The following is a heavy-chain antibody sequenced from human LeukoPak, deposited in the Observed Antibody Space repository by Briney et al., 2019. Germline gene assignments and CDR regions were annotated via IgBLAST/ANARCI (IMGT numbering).Heavy chain of an antibody. V-gene: IGHV4-59*01. D-gene: IGHD3-9*01. J-gene: IGHJ2*01. CDR3: GRRTFYDTLTGYKYWYFDL. CDR2: VYYSGTT. Sequence: SETLSLTCTVSGASISSYYWTWIRLPPGKGLEWIGFVYYSGTTHYKPSLKRRVSMSVDTSKKQFSLNLSSVTAADTAVYYCGRRTFYDTLTGYKYWYFDLWGRGTLVTVSS. CDR1: GASISSYY.